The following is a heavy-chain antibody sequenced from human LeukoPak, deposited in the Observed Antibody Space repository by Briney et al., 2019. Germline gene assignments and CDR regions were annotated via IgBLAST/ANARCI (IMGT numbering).Heavy chain of an antibody. Sequence: GASVKVSCKASGDIFTGYYVHWVRQAPGQGLEWMGWMNPNSGNTGYAQKFQGRVTISRSTSTSTAYMELSSLRSEDTAVYYCARGTYYYDSSGYLGLDHWGQGTLVTVSS. D-gene: IGHD3-22*01. CDR1: GDIFTGYY. CDR3: ARGTYYYDSSGYLGLDH. J-gene: IGHJ4*02. CDR2: MNPNSGNT. V-gene: IGHV1-8*03.